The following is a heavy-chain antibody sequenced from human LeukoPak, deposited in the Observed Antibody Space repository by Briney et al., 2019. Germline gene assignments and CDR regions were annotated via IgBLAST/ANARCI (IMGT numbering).Heavy chain of an antibody. V-gene: IGHV6-1*01. CDR1: GDSVSSNRAA. D-gene: IGHD6-19*01. Sequence: SQTVPLTCVISGDSVSSNRAAWSWIRQSPSRGLEWLGRTYYRSTCYYDYATSVKSRISITPDTYQNQFSLQLNSVPPQDRVVYYCARGGHASVWVGGKGSTVTV. CDR2: TYYRSTCYY. J-gene: IGHJ6*03. CDR3: ARGGHASVWV.